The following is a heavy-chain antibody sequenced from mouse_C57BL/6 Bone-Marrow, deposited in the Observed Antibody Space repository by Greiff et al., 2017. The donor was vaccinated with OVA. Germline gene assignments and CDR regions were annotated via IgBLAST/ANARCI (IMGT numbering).Heavy chain of an antibody. D-gene: IGHD3-2*02. J-gene: IGHJ4*01. CDR2: ISNLAYSI. V-gene: IGHV5-15*01. Sequence: EVQGVESGGGLVQPGGSLKLSCAASGFTFSDYGMAWVRQAPRKGPEWVAFISNLAYSIYYAASVTGRFTISRENAKNTLYLEMRRLRSEDTDMYYCARPDSAGTGAMDYWGQGTSVTVSS. CDR1: GFTFSDYG. CDR3: ARPDSAGTGAMDY.